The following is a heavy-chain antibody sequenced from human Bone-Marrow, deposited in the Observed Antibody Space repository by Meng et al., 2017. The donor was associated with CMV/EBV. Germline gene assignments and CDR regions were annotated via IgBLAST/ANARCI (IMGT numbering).Heavy chain of an antibody. D-gene: IGHD1-26*01. CDR1: GGSISSYY. J-gene: IGHJ5*02. CDR3: ARISAAEGNNWFDP. CDR2: IYYSGST. Sequence: GSLRLSCTVSGGSISSYYWSWIRQPPGKGLEWIGYIYYSGSTNYNPSLKSRVTISVDTSKNQFSLKLSSVTAADTAVYYCARISAAEGNNWFDPWGQGTLVTVSS. V-gene: IGHV4-59*01.